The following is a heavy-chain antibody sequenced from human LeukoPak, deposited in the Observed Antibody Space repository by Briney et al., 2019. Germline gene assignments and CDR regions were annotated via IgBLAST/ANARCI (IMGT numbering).Heavy chain of an antibody. D-gene: IGHD3-10*01. Sequence: PGGSLRLSCAASGFTFSDYYMSWVRQAPGKGLEWVSAISGSGGSTYYADSVKSRFTISRDNSKNTLYLQMNSLRAEDTAVYYCAKVPAILWFGEFGWGQGTLVTVSS. CDR1: GFTFSDYY. CDR2: ISGSGGST. J-gene: IGHJ4*02. V-gene: IGHV3-23*01. CDR3: AKVPAILWFGEFG.